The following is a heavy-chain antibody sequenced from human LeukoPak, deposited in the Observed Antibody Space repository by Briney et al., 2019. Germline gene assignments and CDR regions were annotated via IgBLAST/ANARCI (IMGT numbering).Heavy chain of an antibody. CDR1: GGSFSGYY. CDR3: AGFGLRSIGTIDY. J-gene: IGHJ4*02. V-gene: IGHV4-34*01. CDR2: INHSGST. D-gene: IGHD1-26*01. Sequence: PSETLSLTCAVYGGSFSGYYWSWIRQPPGKGLEWIGEINHSGSTNYNPSLKSRVTISVDTSKNQFSLKLSSVTAADTAVYYCAGFGLRSIGTIDYWGQGTLVTVSS.